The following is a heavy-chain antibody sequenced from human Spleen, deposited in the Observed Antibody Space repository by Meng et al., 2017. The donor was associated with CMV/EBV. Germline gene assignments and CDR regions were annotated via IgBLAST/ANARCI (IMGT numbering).Heavy chain of an antibody. D-gene: IGHD3-16*01. CDR1: GGSVSSGSHY. J-gene: IGHJ5*02. CDR2: IYYSGST. CDR3: ARQGGDANWFDP. Sequence: GSLRLSCTVSGGSVSSGSHYWSWLRQPPGKGLEWLGYIYYSGSTDYNPSLKSRVTVSLDTSKNQFSLKLSSVTAADTAVYYCARQGGDANWFDPWGQGTLVTVSS. V-gene: IGHV4-61*01.